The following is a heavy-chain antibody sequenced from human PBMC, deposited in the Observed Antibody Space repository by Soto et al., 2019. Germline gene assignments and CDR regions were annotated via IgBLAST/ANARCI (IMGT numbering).Heavy chain of an antibody. J-gene: IGHJ6*02. Sequence: QVQLVQSGAEVKKPGSSVKVSCKTSRDTFNKYAFNWVRQAPGQGLEWMGWIIPIFSSRNYAEKFQGRVTITADDSTSTAYMELRSLSFEDTAVYYCARGETDLGVWGQGTTVTGSS. V-gene: IGHV1-69*01. CDR2: IIPIFSSR. D-gene: IGHD2-21*02. CDR1: RDTFNKYA. CDR3: ARGETDLGV.